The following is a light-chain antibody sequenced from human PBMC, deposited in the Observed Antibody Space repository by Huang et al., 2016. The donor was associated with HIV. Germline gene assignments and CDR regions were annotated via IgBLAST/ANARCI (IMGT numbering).Light chain of an antibody. Sequence: DIVMTQSPDSLAVSLGERATINCKSSQSVLYSSNNKNYLAWYQHKPGQPPKLLIYWASTRESGVPDRFSGSGSGTDFTLTISSLQAEDVAVYYCQQYYSTPSYTFGQGTKLEIK. CDR2: WAS. CDR1: QSVLYSSNNKNY. J-gene: IGKJ2*01. CDR3: QQYYSTPSYT. V-gene: IGKV4-1*01.